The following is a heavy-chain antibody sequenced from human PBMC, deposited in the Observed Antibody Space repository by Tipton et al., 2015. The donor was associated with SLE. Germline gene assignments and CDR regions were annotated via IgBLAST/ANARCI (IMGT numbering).Heavy chain of an antibody. V-gene: IGHV3-48*03. CDR1: GFTFSYYE. CDR2: ISSSGTTI. J-gene: IGHJ6*02. CDR3: TSGGDPNGFFYYGMDV. D-gene: IGHD2-21*02. Sequence: SLRLSCAASGFTFSYYEMNWVRQAPGKGLEWVSYISSSGTTIYYADSMQGRFTISRDNAKNSLYLQMNSLRAEDTAVYYCTSGGDPNGFFYYGMDVWGQGTTVTVS.